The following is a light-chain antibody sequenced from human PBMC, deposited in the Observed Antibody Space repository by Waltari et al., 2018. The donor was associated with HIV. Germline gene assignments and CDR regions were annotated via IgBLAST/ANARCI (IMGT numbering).Light chain of an antibody. CDR2: EVS. Sequence: QSALTQPASVSGSPGQSITISCTGTSSDVGGYNYVSWYQQHPGKAPKLLIYEVSNRASCGSNRFLGSRSGNTASLTISGLQAEDEADYYCSSYTSSSTPYVFGTGTKVTVL. J-gene: IGLJ1*01. CDR3: SSYTSSSTPYV. CDR1: SSDVGGYNY. V-gene: IGLV2-14*01.